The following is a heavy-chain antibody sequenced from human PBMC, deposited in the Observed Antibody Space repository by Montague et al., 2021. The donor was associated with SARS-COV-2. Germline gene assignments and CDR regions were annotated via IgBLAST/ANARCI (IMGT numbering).Heavy chain of an antibody. V-gene: IGHV4-34*01. J-gene: IGHJ4*02. CDR3: ARHVRSRWHRFDY. Sequence: SETLSLTCAVDGGSITGYSWNWIRQPPGKGLEWIGDVKHTGGTDYNPSLKSRVTISIDTSKKQFSLNLESVTAADTAVYYCARHVRSRWHRFDYWGQGTLVTVSS. D-gene: IGHD2-2*01. CDR1: GGSITGYS. CDR2: VKHTGGT.